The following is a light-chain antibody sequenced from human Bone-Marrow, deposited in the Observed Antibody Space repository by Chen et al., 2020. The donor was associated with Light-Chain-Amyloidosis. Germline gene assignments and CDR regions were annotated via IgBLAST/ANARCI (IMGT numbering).Light chain of an antibody. Sequence: QSALTQPASVSGSPGQSITISCTGTSSDVGGDNHVSWYQQHPDKAPKLMIYEVTNRPSWVPDRVSGSKSDNTASLTISGLQTDDEADDFCSSYTSTNTRVFGRGTRVTVL. J-gene: IGLJ1*01. CDR1: SSDVGGDNH. V-gene: IGLV2-14*01. CDR2: EVT. CDR3: SSYTSTNTRV.